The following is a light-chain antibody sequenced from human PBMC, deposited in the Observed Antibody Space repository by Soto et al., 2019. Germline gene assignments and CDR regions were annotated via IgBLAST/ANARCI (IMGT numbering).Light chain of an antibody. CDR2: DAS. Sequence: EIELTQSPATLSLSPGERATLSCRASQSVSSYLAWYQQKPGQAPRLLIYDASNRATGIPARFSGSGSGTDFTLTISSLEPEDFAVYYCQQRSNWLTWTFGQGTKV. CDR1: QSVSSY. V-gene: IGKV3-11*01. CDR3: QQRSNWLTWT. J-gene: IGKJ1*01.